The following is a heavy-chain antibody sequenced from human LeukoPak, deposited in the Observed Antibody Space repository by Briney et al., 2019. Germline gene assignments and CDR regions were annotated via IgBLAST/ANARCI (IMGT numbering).Heavy chain of an antibody. Sequence: SETLSLTCAAYGGSFSGYYWSWIRQPPGKGLEWIGEINHSGSTNYNPSLKSRVTISVDTSKNQFSLKLSSVTAADTAVYYCARIITTYYYYGMDLWGQGTTVTVSS. V-gene: IGHV4-34*01. CDR2: INHSGST. D-gene: IGHD3-22*01. CDR3: ARIITTYYYYGMDL. J-gene: IGHJ6*02. CDR1: GGSFSGYY.